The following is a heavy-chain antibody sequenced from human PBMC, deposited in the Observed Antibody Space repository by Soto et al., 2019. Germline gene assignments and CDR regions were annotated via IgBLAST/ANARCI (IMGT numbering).Heavy chain of an antibody. V-gene: IGHV4-30-4*01. J-gene: IGHJ4*02. Sequence: SETLSLTCTVSGGSISSGDYYWSWIRQPPGKGLEWIGYIYHTGNTYYSPSLKSRVSVSLDTSKNQFSLKLSSVTAADTAVYYCAKDLSPVQYDSSGPVAGWGQGTMVTVYS. D-gene: IGHD3-22*01. CDR3: AKDLSPVQYDSSGPVAG. CDR1: GGSISSGDYY. CDR2: IYHTGNT.